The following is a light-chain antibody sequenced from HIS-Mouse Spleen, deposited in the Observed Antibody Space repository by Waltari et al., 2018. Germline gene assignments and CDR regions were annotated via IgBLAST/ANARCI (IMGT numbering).Light chain of an antibody. CDR1: SSNIGAGYD. CDR3: QSYDSSLSGARV. V-gene: IGLV1-40*01. CDR2: GNS. Sequence: QSVLTQPPSVSGAPGQRVTISCTGSSSNIGAGYDVHWYQQLPGTAPKVLIYGNSRRAYGVPYRFSGPESGTSASVAITGLQDEGEADYYCQSYDSSLSGARVFGGGTKLTVL. J-gene: IGLJ2*01.